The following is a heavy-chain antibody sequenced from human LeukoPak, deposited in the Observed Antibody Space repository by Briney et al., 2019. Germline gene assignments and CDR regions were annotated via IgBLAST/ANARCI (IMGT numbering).Heavy chain of an antibody. CDR2: IYYSGTT. V-gene: IGHV4-39*01. D-gene: IGHD1-1*01. CDR1: GGSISSSTYY. J-gene: IGHJ4*02. CDR3: ASHTSGTYRYFFDY. Sequence: SETLSLTCTVSGGSISSSTYYWGWIRQPPGEGLEWVGSIYYSGTTYYNPSFESRITISVDTSKNQFSLNLSSVTAADTAVYYCASHTSGTYRYFFDYWGQGTLVTVSS.